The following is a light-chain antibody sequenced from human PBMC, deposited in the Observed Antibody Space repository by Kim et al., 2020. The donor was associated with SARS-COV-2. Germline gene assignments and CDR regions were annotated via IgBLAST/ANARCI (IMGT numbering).Light chain of an antibody. Sequence: IQLTQSPSSLSASVGDRVTITCRASQDIGTYLAWYRQEPGRAPKLLIYTASTLQSGVPSRFSGSGSGTDFTLTITSLQPEDFATYFCQQLKSFPLTFGGGTKLEI. CDR3: QQLKSFPLT. V-gene: IGKV1-9*01. CDR2: TAS. CDR1: QDIGTY. J-gene: IGKJ4*01.